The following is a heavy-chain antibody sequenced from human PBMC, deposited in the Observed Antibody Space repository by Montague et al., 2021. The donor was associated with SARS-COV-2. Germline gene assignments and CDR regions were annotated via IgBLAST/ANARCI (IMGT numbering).Heavy chain of an antibody. Sequence: SETLSLTCTVSGGSISSYYWSWIRQPPGKGLEWIGCIYHSGRTNYNPSLKSRVTMSVDTSKNQFSLKLSSVTAADTAVYYCARGDVDMNTIKYGDYYYNMDVWGQGTTVTVSS. CDR2: IYHSGRT. V-gene: IGHV4-59*01. CDR3: ARGDVDMNTIKYGDYYYNMDV. D-gene: IGHD5-24*01. J-gene: IGHJ6*02. CDR1: GGSISSYY.